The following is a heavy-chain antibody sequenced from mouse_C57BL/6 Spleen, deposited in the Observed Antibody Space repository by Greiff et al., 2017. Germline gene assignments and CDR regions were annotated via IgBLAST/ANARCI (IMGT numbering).Heavy chain of an antibody. CDR1: GYTFTSYW. D-gene: IGHD2-1*01. J-gene: IGHJ4*01. CDR3: ARSPIYYGNYYYAMDD. V-gene: IGHV1-53*01. Sequence: QVQLQQPGTELVKPGASVKLSCKASGYTFTSYWMHWVKQRPGQGLEWIGNINPSNGGTNYNEKFKSKATLTVDKSSSTAYMQLSSLTSEDSAVYYCARSPIYYGNYYYAMDDWGQGTSVTVSS. CDR2: INPSNGGT.